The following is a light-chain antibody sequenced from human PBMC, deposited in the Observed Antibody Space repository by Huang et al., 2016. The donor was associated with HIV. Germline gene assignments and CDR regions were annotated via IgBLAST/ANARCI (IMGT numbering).Light chain of an antibody. Sequence: DIQMTQSPSSLSASPGVRVTRSCRANQDIGNFLAWYQHKPGGVPRLQIYGASTLQSGVPSRFSGRGSGTDFTLTITSFQPDDVATYYCQRYDSAPRAFGQGTKVEI. CDR2: GAS. CDR3: QRYDSAPRA. J-gene: IGKJ1*01. CDR1: QDIGNF. V-gene: IGKV1-27*01.